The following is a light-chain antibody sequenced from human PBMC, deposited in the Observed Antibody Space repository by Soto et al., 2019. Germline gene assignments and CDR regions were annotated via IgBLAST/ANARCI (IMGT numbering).Light chain of an antibody. Sequence: DIQMTQSPSSLSASVGDRVTITCRASQSISSYLNWYQQKPGKAPKLLIYAASSLQSGVPSRFSGSGSGTDFTLTISSLQPEDSATYYCQQSYSTPFGGGTKVDIK. CDR2: AAS. CDR1: QSISSY. V-gene: IGKV1-39*01. CDR3: QQSYSTP. J-gene: IGKJ4*01.